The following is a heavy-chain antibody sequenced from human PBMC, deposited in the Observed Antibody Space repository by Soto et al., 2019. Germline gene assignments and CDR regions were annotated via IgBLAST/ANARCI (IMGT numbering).Heavy chain of an antibody. CDR1: GFTFSSYA. D-gene: IGHD2-15*01. J-gene: IGHJ6*02. CDR2: ISGSGGST. CDR3: AKSSDCSGGSCRINYYYYYGMDV. V-gene: IGHV3-23*01. Sequence: GGSLRLSCAASGFTFSSYAMSWVRQAPGKGLEWVSAISGSGGSTYYADSVKGRFTISRDNSKNTLYPQMNSLRAEDTAVYYCAKSSDCSGGSCRINYYYYYGMDVWGQGTTVTVSS.